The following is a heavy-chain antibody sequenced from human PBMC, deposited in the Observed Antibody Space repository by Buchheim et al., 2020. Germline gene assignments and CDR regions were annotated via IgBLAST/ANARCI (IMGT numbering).Heavy chain of an antibody. CDR1: GITFTNAW. V-gene: IGHV3-7*03. CDR2: IKHDGSEK. D-gene: IGHD6-19*01. J-gene: IGHJ4*02. CDR3: ARAQS. Sequence: EVQLVESGGGSVQPGGSLRLSCAASGITFTNAWMCWVRQAPGKGLEWVSNIKHDGSEKYYVDSVKGRFAISRDNAKNSVYLQMNSLRAEDTAVYYCARAQSWGQGTL.